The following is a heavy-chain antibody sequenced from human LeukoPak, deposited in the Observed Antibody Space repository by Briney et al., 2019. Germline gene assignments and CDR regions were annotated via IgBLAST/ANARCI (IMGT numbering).Heavy chain of an antibody. CDR2: INPNTGGT. D-gene: IGHD1-26*01. V-gene: IGHV1-2*06. CDR3: ARDSVMGAK. Sequence: GASVKVSCKASGYTLTGYYMHWVRQAPGQGLEWMGRINPNTGGTNYAQKFQCRVTMTRDTSISTAYLDLTSLRSDDTAVYYCARDSVMGAKWGQGTLVTVSS. CDR1: GYTLTGYY. J-gene: IGHJ4*02.